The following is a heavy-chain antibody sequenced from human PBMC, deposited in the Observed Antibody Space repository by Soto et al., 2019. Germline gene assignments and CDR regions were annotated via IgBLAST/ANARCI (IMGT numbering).Heavy chain of an antibody. CDR1: GFTFSNAW. J-gene: IGHJ6*02. V-gene: IGHV3-15*01. CDR2: IKSKTDGGTT. D-gene: IGHD3-10*01. CDR3: TTAITMVRGPLRNYYGMDV. Sequence: EVQLVESGGGLVKPGGSLRLSCAASGFTFSNAWMSWVRQAPGKGLEWVGRIKSKTDGGTTDYAAPVKGRFTISRDDSKNTLYLQMNSLKTEDTAVYYCTTAITMVRGPLRNYYGMDVWGQGTTVTVSS.